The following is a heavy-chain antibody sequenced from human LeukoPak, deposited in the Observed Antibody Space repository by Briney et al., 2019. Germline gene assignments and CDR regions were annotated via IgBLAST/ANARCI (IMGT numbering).Heavy chain of an antibody. D-gene: IGHD5-12*01. V-gene: IGHV3-23*01. CDR1: GFTFSSYA. Sequence: GGSLRLSCVASGFTFSSYAMSWVRQPLGKGLEWVSAISGSGISTYYADSVKGRFTISRDNSKNTLYLQMNSLRAEDTAVYYCAKGRGGYSGYNSYYFDYWGQGTLVTVSS. CDR3: AKGRGGYSGYNSYYFDY. CDR2: ISGSGIST. J-gene: IGHJ4*02.